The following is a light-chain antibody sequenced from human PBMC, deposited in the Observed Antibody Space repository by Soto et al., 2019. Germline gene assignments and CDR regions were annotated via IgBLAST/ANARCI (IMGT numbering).Light chain of an antibody. CDR3: LQDYNYPLT. Sequence: AIQMTQSPSSLSASVGDRVTITCRASQGIRNDLGWYQQKPGKAPKLLIYAASSLQSGVPSRFSGSGSGTDFNLTISILQTEDFATYYCLQDYNYPLTFGQGTKVDIK. CDR1: QGIRND. CDR2: AAS. V-gene: IGKV1-6*01. J-gene: IGKJ1*01.